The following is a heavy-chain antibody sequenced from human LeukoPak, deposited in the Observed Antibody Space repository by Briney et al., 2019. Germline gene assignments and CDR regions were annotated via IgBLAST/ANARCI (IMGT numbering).Heavy chain of an antibody. CDR3: AKDTGYSGYGYFDY. Sequence: PGRSLRLSCAASGFTFDDYAMHWVRHAPGKGLEWVSGISWNSGSIGYADSVKGRFTISRDNAKNSLYLQMNSLRAEDTALYYCAKDTGYSGYGYFDYWGQGTLVTVSS. D-gene: IGHD5-12*01. J-gene: IGHJ4*02. V-gene: IGHV3-9*01. CDR1: GFTFDDYA. CDR2: ISWNSGSI.